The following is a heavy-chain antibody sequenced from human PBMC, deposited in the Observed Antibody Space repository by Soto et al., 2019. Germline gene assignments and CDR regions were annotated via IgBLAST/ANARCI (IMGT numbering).Heavy chain of an antibody. CDR1: GGSISSGDSY. CDR3: ARDEKKSDYYSGMDV. Sequence: SETLSLTCTVSGGSISSGDSYWSWIRQPPGKGLEWIGYIHNSGITYHNPSLKSRVIFSVDTSKNQFSLKVTSVTAADTAVYYCARDEKKSDYYSGMDVWGQGPKVTVSS. V-gene: IGHV4-30-4*01. CDR2: IHNSGIT. J-gene: IGHJ6*02.